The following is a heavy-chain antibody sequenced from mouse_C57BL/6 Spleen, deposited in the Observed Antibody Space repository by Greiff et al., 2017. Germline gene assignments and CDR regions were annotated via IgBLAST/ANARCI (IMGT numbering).Heavy chain of an antibody. CDR1: GYTFTTYP. CDR2: FHPYNDDT. Sequence: VQVVESGAGLVKPGASVKMSCKASGYTFTTYPIEWMKQNHGKSLEWIGNFHPYNDDTKYNEKFKGKATLTVEKSSSTVYLELSRLTSDDSAVYYCARGPLRGYFEVWGTGTTVTVSS. V-gene: IGHV1-47*01. J-gene: IGHJ1*03. D-gene: IGHD1-1*01. CDR3: ARGPLRGYFEV.